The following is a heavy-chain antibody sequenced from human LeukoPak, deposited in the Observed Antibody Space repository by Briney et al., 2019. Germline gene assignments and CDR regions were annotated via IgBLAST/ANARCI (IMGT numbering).Heavy chain of an antibody. Sequence: SVKVSCKASGYTFTGYYMHWVRQAPGQGLEWMGRIIPILGIANYAQKFQGRVTITADKSTSTAYMELSSLRSEDTAVYYCARGSVVPAAKVAVDYWGQGTLVTVSS. V-gene: IGHV1-69*04. CDR2: IIPILGIA. CDR3: ARGSVVPAAKVAVDY. D-gene: IGHD2-2*01. CDR1: GYTFTGYY. J-gene: IGHJ4*02.